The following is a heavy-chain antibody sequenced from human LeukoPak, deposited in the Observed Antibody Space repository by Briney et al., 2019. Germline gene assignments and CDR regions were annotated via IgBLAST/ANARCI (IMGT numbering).Heavy chain of an antibody. J-gene: IGHJ4*02. CDR2: VIPIFGTA. V-gene: IGHV1-69*13. CDR1: GGTFSSYA. CDR3: ARDSGYSYGVDY. Sequence: SVKVSCKASGGTFSSYAISWVRQAPGQGLEWMGGVIPIFGTANYAQKFQGRVTITADESTSTAYMELSSLRSEDTAVYYCARDSGYSYGVDYWGQGTLVTVSS. D-gene: IGHD5-18*01.